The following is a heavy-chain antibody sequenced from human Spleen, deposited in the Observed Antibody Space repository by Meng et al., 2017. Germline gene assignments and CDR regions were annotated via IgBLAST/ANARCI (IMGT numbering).Heavy chain of an antibody. D-gene: IGHD6-25*01. V-gene: IGHV1-2*06. Sequence: QLRLGRSGAGVKKPWASVKVSCKPSQYNFPDYDIHWVRRAPGQGLEWMGRINPKSGDTHYAQKFQARVTMTGDTSISTAYMELSGLRSDDTAMYYCARDEDISAAGKLFGDYWGQGTLVTVSS. J-gene: IGHJ4*02. CDR1: QYNFPDYD. CDR3: ARDEDISAAGKLFGDY. CDR2: INPKSGDT.